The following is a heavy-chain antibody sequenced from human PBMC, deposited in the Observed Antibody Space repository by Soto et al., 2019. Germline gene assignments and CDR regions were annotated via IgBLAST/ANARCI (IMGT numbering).Heavy chain of an antibody. V-gene: IGHV3-48*02. J-gene: IGHJ6*02. Sequence: EVQLVESGGGLVQPGGSLRLSCAASRFTFNTYSMNWVRQAPGKGLEWVSYISSSSSTIYYADSVKGRFTISRDNAKNSLYLQMNSLRDEDTAVYYCARGLDAIVVEPAAAGMDVWGQGTTVTVSS. D-gene: IGHD2-2*01. CDR1: RFTFNTYS. CDR2: ISSSSSTI. CDR3: ARGLDAIVVEPAAAGMDV.